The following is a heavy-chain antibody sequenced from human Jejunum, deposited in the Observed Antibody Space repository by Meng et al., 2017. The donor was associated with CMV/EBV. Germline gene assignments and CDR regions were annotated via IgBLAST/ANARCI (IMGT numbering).Heavy chain of an antibody. D-gene: IGHD2-2*01. CDR3: ARDRKGYQPYYFDY. J-gene: IGHJ4*02. Sequence: SGFPFSASSMHWVRQASGKGLEWVSYISSSGSTLYYADSVKGRFTISRDHAKNSLYLQMTSLRAEDTAMYYCARDRKGYQPYYFDYWGQGTRVTVSS. CDR1: GFPFSASS. V-gene: IGHV3-48*04. CDR2: ISSSGSTL.